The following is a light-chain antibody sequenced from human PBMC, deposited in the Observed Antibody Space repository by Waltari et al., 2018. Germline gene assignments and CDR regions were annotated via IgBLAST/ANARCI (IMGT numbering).Light chain of an antibody. J-gene: IGKJ4*02. CDR1: QAISNY. CDR3: QQYAATPLT. Sequence: DIQMTQSPSSLSASVGDSVTITCRASQAISNYLALYQQKPGKAPKVLLYRGSTLESGVPSRYSGSGTGTDYTLTNSILQPEDFATYDCQQYAATPLTFGRGTKVEIK. V-gene: IGKV1-NL1*01. CDR2: RGS.